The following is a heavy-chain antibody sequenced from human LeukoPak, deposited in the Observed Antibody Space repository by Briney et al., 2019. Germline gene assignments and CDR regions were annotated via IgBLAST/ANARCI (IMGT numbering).Heavy chain of an antibody. Sequence: GGSLRLSCAASGFTFSSQNMNWARQAPGKGLEWVAYVSTSGDSTKYADSVEGRFTISRDNAENSLFLLMNSLRVEDTAVYYCVKNGWLDYWGQGILVTVSS. CDR1: GFTFSSQN. D-gene: IGHD6-19*01. V-gene: IGHV3-21*06. CDR3: VKNGWLDY. J-gene: IGHJ4*02. CDR2: VSTSGDST.